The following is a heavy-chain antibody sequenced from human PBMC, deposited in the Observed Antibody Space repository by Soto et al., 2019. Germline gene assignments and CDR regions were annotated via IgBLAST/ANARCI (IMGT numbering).Heavy chain of an antibody. CDR2: IYYSGST. Sequence: QVQLQESGPGLVKPSETLSLTCTVSGGSISSYYWSWIRQPPGKGLEWIGYIYYSGSTNYNPSLRRQVTISVDPTKNNFSPKRSSVTAADTAVHYWARESTGYSSSWYRYWGQGTLVTVSS. J-gene: IGHJ4*02. CDR1: GGSISSYY. CDR3: ARESTGYSSSWYRY. V-gene: IGHV4-59*08. D-gene: IGHD6-13*01.